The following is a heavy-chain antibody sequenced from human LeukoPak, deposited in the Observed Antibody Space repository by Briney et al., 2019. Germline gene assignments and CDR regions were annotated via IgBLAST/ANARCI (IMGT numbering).Heavy chain of an antibody. D-gene: IGHD5-18*01. V-gene: IGHV3-21*01. CDR2: ISSSSSYI. J-gene: IGHJ4*02. Sequence: GGSLRLSCAASGFTFSSYSMNWVRQAPGKGLEWVSSISSSSSYIYYADSVKGRFTISRDNAKNSLYLQMNSLRAEDTAVYYCARDRFIAMVVYYFDYWGQGTLVTVSS. CDR3: ARDRFIAMVVYYFDY. CDR1: GFTFSSYS.